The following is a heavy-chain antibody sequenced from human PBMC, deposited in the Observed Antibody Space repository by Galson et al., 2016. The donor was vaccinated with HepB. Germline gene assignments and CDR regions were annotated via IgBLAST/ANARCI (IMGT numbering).Heavy chain of an antibody. V-gene: IGHV5-51*01. CDR1: GYNFSSDW. CDR2: IYPGDSYT. J-gene: IGHJ5*02. CDR3: ARRQVMVGSRDWFDP. Sequence: QSGAEVKKPGESLKISCKASGYNFSSDWIGWVRQMSGKGLEWVGIIYPGDSYTTYSPSFQGQVTISAAKSISTAYLQWRSLKASNTAMYYCARRQVMVGSRDWFDPWGQGTLVTVSS. D-gene: IGHD1-26*01.